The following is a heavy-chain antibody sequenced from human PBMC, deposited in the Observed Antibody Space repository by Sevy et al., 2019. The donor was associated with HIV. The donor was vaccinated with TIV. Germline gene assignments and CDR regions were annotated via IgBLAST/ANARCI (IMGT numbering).Heavy chain of an antibody. V-gene: IGHV3-7*04. CDR2: IKEDDTVK. CDR3: VRAIQSEGSF. CDR1: GFSLETYW. Sequence: GGSLRLSCAASGFSLETYWMNWVRQAPGKPLEWVANIKEDDTVKYYVDSVKGRFTIFRDNGRNLVYLVMNNLRVGDTACYYCVRAIQSEGSFWGQGTLVTVSS. D-gene: IGHD2-2*02. J-gene: IGHJ4*02.